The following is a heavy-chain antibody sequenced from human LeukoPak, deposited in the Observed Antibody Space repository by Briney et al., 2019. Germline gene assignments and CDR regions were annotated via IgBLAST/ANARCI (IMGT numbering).Heavy chain of an antibody. V-gene: IGHV3-30*18. Sequence: GRSLRLSCAASGFTFSNYGMHWVRQAPGKGLEWVAIISYDGTNKYYADSVKGRFTISRDNSKNTLYLQMNSLRADDTAVYYCAKNGEQWLVEQFFDYWGQGTLVTVSS. CDR1: GFTFSNYG. J-gene: IGHJ4*02. D-gene: IGHD6-19*01. CDR3: AKNGEQWLVEQFFDY. CDR2: ISYDGTNK.